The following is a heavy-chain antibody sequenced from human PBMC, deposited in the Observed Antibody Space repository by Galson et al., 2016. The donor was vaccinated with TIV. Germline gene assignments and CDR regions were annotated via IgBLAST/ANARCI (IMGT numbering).Heavy chain of an antibody. CDR1: GYTFTSYH. J-gene: IGHJ4*02. V-gene: IGHV1-46*01. Sequence: SVKVSCKASGYTFTSYHLHWVRQAPGQGLEWMGIIKDTGVTTTYPQRFQGRLTITRDTSTSTVSMELSSLRSEDTAVYYCASSASSGWYVAFDYWVQGTLVAVSS. D-gene: IGHD6-19*01. CDR3: ASSASSGWYVAFDY. CDR2: IKDTGVTT.